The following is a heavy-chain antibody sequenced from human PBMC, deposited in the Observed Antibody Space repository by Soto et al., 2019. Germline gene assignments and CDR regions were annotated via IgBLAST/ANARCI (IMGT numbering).Heavy chain of an antibody. J-gene: IGHJ4*02. CDR3: ASEKGSGSLPPGY. D-gene: IGHD3-10*01. V-gene: IGHV3-48*01. Sequence: EVQLVESGGGLVQPGGSLRLSCAASGFTFSSYSMNWVRQAPGKGLEWVSYISSSSSTIYYADSVKGRFTISRDNAKNSLYLQMNSLRAEDTAVYYCASEKGSGSLPPGYWGQGTLVTVSS. CDR1: GFTFSSYS. CDR2: ISSSSSTI.